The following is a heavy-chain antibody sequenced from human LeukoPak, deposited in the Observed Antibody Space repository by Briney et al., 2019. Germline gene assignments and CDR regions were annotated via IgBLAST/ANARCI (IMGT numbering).Heavy chain of an antibody. V-gene: IGHV4-59*12. CDR1: GGSISSYY. J-gene: IGHJ4*02. CDR3: ARGIAAAGNYFDY. CDR2: IYYSGST. D-gene: IGHD6-13*01. Sequence: PSETLSLTCTVSGGSISSYYWSWIRQPPGKGLEWIGYIYYSGSTNYNPSLKSRVTISVDRSKNQFSLKLSSVTAADTAVYYCARGIAAAGNYFDYWGQGTLVTVSS.